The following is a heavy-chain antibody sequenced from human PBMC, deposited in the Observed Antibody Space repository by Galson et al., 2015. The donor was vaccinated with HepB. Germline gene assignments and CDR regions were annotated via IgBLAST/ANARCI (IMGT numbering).Heavy chain of an antibody. CDR2: INPSGGST. D-gene: IGHD3-3*01. CDR1: GYTFTSYY. CDR3: ARGYGGDYDFWSGFIWGYFVY. Sequence: SVKVPCKASGYTFTSYYMHWVRQAPGQGLEWMGIINPSGGSTSYAQKFQGRVTMTRDTSTSTVYMELSSLRSEDTAVYYCARGYGGDYDFWSGFIWGYFVYWGQGTLVTVSS. V-gene: IGHV1-46*01. J-gene: IGHJ4*02.